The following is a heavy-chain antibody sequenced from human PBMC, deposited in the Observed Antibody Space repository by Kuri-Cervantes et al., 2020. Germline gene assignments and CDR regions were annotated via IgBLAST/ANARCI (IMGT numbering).Heavy chain of an antibody. J-gene: IGHJ6*02. CDR3: ARDGPPGLGQQLWDPRDYYYYGMDV. D-gene: IGHD6-13*01. Sequence: GGSLRLSGAASGFTLSGYGMHWVRKAPGKGREGVAVIWYDGSNKYYADSVKGRFTISRDNSKTTLYLQMNSLRAEDTAVYYCARDGPPGLGQQLWDPRDYYYYGMDVWGQGTTVTVSS. CDR2: IWYDGSNK. V-gene: IGHV3-33*01. CDR1: GFTLSGYG.